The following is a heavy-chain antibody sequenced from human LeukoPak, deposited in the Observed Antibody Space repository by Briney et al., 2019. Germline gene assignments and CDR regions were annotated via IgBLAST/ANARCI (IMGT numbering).Heavy chain of an antibody. D-gene: IGHD6-19*01. V-gene: IGHV3-74*01. CDR2: INYDGSNT. CDR1: GFTFSSYW. Sequence: PGGSLRLSCAASGFTFSSYWMHWVRQAPGKGLVWVSRINYDGSNTYYADSVKSRFSISRDNAKNTLYLQMNSLRAEDTAVYYCARAGYSSGCYYYWGQGTLVTVSS. J-gene: IGHJ4*02. CDR3: ARAGYSSGCYYY.